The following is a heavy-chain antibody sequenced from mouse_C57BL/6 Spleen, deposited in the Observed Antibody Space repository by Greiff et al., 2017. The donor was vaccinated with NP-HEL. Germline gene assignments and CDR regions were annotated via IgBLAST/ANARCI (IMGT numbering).Heavy chain of an antibody. V-gene: IGHV1-82*01. Sequence: LVESGPELVKPGASVKISCKASGYAFSSSWMNWVKQRPGKGLEWIGRIYPGDGDTNYNGKFKGKATLTADKSSSTAYMQLSSLTSEDSAVYFCARGGSYAMDYWGQGTSVTVSS. J-gene: IGHJ4*01. CDR1: GYAFSSSW. CDR2: IYPGDGDT. CDR3: ARGGSYAMDY.